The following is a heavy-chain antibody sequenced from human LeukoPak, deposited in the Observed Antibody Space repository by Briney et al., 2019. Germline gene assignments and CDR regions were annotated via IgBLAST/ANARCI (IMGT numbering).Heavy chain of an antibody. CDR3: ASVATSYVDWFDP. J-gene: IGHJ5*02. Sequence: GSSVKVSCTASGGTFSSYAISWVRQAPGQGLEWMGGIIPIFGTANYAQKFQGRVTITADESTSTAYMELSSLRSEDTAVYYCASVATSYVDWFDPWGQGTLVTVSS. CDR2: IIPIFGTA. V-gene: IGHV1-69*01. CDR1: GGTFSSYA. D-gene: IGHD5-12*01.